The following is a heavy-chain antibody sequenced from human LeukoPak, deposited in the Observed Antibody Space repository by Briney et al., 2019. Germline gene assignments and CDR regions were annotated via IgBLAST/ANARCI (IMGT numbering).Heavy chain of an antibody. CDR2: IKQDGSEK. Sequence: GGSLRLSCAASGFTFSSYWMSWVRQAPGKGLEWVANIKQDGSEKYYVDSVKGRFTISRDNAKNSLYLQMNSLRAEDTAVYYCAKPTHFNWFDPWGQGTLVTVSS. CDR1: GFTFSSYW. V-gene: IGHV3-7*01. D-gene: IGHD3-3*02. J-gene: IGHJ5*02. CDR3: AKPTHFNWFDP.